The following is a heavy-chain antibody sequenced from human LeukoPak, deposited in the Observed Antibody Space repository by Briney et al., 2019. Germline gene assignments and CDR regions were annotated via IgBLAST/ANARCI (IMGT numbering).Heavy chain of an antibody. CDR3: ASHPLYDFWSGYFSAPYGMDV. J-gene: IGHJ6*02. Sequence: SETLSLTCTVSGGSISSYYWSWIRQPPGKGLEWIGYIYYSGSTNYNPSLKSRVTISVDTSKNQFSLKLSSVTAADTAVYYCASHPLYDFWSGYFSAPYGMDVWGQGTTVTVSS. D-gene: IGHD3-3*01. V-gene: IGHV4-59*08. CDR2: IYYSGST. CDR1: GGSISSYY.